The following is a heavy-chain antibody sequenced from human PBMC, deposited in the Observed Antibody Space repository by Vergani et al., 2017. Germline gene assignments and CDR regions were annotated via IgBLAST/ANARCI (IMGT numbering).Heavy chain of an antibody. CDR1: GLTFSDSA. CDR2: IRDKAYNYAT. Sequence: VQLVESGGGVVQPGGSLKLSCATSGLTFSDSAIHWVQTSGKGLEWIGRIRDKAYNYATVYAVSVKGRFTISRDDSKKTAYLQMNGLTTEDTAVYYCFYDFWAGYDSGDVWGKGTTVTVSS. J-gene: IGHJ6*04. D-gene: IGHD3/OR15-3a*01. CDR3: FYDFWAGYDSGDV. V-gene: IGHV3-73*01.